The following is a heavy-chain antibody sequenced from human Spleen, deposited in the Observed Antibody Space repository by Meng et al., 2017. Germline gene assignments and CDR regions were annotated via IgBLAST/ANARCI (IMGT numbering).Heavy chain of an antibody. CDR1: GGSITSTSSY. V-gene: IGHV4-39*07. J-gene: IGHJ4*02. D-gene: IGHD3-3*02. CDR3: VISSHN. CDR2: IYYRGST. Sequence: QLHLQESGPGLVKPSETLSLTCTISGGSITSTSSYWGWVRQPPGKGLEWIGSIYYRGSTNYNPSLKSRISMSVDMSMNQFSLKVNSVTAADTAIYYCVISSHNWGQGTLVTVSS.